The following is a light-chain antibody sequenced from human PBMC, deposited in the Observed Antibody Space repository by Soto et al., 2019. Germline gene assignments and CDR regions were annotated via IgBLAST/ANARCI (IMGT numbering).Light chain of an antibody. Sequence: DVQMTQSPSSLSAFVGDRVTITCRASQRIGNYLHWYQQHPGKAPKLLIYVASSLQSGVPSRFSGSGSETDFTRTISSLQPEDFATYYCHQTFSSPRTFGQGTKVELK. CDR3: HQTFSSPRT. CDR2: VAS. J-gene: IGKJ1*01. V-gene: IGKV1-39*01. CDR1: QRIGNY.